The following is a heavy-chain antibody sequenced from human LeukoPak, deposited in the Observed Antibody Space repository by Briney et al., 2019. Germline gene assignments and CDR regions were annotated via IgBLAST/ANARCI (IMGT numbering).Heavy chain of an antibody. V-gene: IGHV3-30*18. CDR3: AKPHYYDSSGYYPLDFDY. Sequence: GGSLRLSCAASGFTFSRYSMNWVRQAPGKGLEWVAVISYDGSNKYYADSVKGRFTISRDNSKNTLYLQMNSLRAEDTAVYYCAKPHYYDSSGYYPLDFDYWGQGTLVTVSS. CDR2: ISYDGSNK. D-gene: IGHD3-22*01. J-gene: IGHJ4*02. CDR1: GFTFSRYS.